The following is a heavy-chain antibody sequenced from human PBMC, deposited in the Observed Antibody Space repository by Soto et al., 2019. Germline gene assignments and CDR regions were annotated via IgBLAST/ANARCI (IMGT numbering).Heavy chain of an antibody. CDR2: IYPGDSDT. CDR3: AKTSLVGYLNNWFAP. CDR1: GYSFTSYW. J-gene: IGHJ5*02. D-gene: IGHD5-12*01. Sequence: PGESLKISCKGSGYSFTSYWIGWVRQMPGKGLEWMGIIYPGDSDTRYSPSFQGQVTISADKSISTAYLQWSSLKASDTAMFYCAKTSLVGYLNNWFAPWGKGTLVTVSS. V-gene: IGHV5-51*01.